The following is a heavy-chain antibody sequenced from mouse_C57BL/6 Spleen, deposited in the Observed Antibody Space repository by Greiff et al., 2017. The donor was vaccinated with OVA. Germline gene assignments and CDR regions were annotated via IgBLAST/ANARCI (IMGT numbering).Heavy chain of an antibody. CDR1: GYTFTDYY. CDR3: ARQGTAQAALDY. Sequence: VQLQQSGAELVRPGASVKLSCKASGYTFTDYYINWVKQRPGQGLEWIARIYPGSGNTYYNEKFKGKATLTAEKSSSTAYMQLSSLTSEDSAVYFCARQGTAQAALDYWGQGTTLTVSS. CDR2: IYPGSGNT. V-gene: IGHV1-76*01. D-gene: IGHD3-2*02. J-gene: IGHJ2*01.